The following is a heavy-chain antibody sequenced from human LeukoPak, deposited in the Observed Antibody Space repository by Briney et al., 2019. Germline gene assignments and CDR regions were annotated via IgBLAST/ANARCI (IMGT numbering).Heavy chain of an antibody. D-gene: IGHD3-22*01. J-gene: IGHJ1*01. CDR2: IYYSGST. Sequence: SETLSLTCTVSGGSISSYYWSWIRQPPGKGLEWIGYIYYSGSTNYNPSLKSRVTISVDTSKNQLSLKLSSVTAADTAVYYCARVEYYYDSSGYYYNRYFQHWGQGTLVTVSS. V-gene: IGHV4-59*01. CDR1: GGSISSYY. CDR3: ARVEYYYDSSGYYYNRYFQH.